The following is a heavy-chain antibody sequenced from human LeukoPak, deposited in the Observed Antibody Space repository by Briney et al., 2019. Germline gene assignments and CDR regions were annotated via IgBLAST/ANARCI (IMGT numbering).Heavy chain of an antibody. J-gene: IGHJ4*02. Sequence: GGSLRLSCAASGFTFDDYGMSWVRQAPGKGLEWVSGINWNGGSTGYADSVKGRFTISRDNAKNSPYLQMNSLRAEDTALYYCARDLPCSGGCCYQFDYWGQGTLLTVSS. CDR3: ARDLPCSGGCCYQFDY. CDR2: INWNGGST. D-gene: IGHD2-15*01. CDR1: GFTFDDYG. V-gene: IGHV3-20*04.